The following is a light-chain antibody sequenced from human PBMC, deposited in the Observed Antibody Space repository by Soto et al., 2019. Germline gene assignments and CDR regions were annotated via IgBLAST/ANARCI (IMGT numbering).Light chain of an antibody. CDR2: EVT. J-gene: IGLJ1*01. V-gene: IGLV2-14*01. CDR3: NSFRVSHLYV. CDR1: SPDVGGYNA. Sequence: QSVVSQPASVSGSPGQTITISCTGTSPDVGGYNAVSWYQHHPGKAPKLIIYEVTHRPSGVSDRFSASKSGNTASLTISGLQAEDEADYYCNSFRVSHLYVFGTGTKVTVL.